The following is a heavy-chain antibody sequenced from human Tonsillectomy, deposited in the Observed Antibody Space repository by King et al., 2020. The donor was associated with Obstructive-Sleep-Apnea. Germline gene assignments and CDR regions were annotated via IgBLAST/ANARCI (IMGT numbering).Heavy chain of an antibody. CDR2: IFHSGST. Sequence: QLQESGPGLVKPSETLSLTCTVSGASISSSTYYWGWIRQPPGKGLEWIGNIFHSGSTYYNPSLKSRVTISIDTCKNQFSLKLSSVTAADTAVYYCARRKQFYYDSSGYPNWYFDLWGRGTLVTVSS. CDR1: GASISSSTYY. J-gene: IGHJ2*01. D-gene: IGHD3-22*01. V-gene: IGHV4-39*07. CDR3: ARRKQFYYDSSGYPNWYFDL.